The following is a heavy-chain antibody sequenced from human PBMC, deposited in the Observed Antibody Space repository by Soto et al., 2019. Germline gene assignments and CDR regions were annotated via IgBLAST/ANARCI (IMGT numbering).Heavy chain of an antibody. V-gene: IGHV3-74*01. J-gene: IGHJ4*02. Sequence: EVQLVESGGGLVQPGGSLRLSCAASGFTFSSYWKHWVRQAPGKGLVWVSRINSDGSSTSYADSVKGRFTISRDNAKNTLYLQMNSLRAEDTAVYYCARDLRRDIVLMVYLDWGQGTLVTVSS. CDR2: INSDGSST. CDR1: GFTFSSYW. CDR3: ARDLRRDIVLMVYLD. D-gene: IGHD2-8*01.